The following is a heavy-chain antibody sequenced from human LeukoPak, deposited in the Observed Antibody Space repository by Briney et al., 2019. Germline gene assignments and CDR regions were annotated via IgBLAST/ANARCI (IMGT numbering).Heavy chain of an antibody. CDR3: ARDSGSYFYDY. CDR2: ISESGGRT. Sequence: PGGSLRLSCAASGFTFSSYAMSWVRQAPGKGLEWVSAISESGGRTYYADSVKGRFTISRDNSKNTLYLQMNSLRAEDTAVYYCARDSGSYFYDYWGQGTLVTVSS. D-gene: IGHD1-26*01. V-gene: IGHV3-23*01. J-gene: IGHJ4*02. CDR1: GFTFSSYA.